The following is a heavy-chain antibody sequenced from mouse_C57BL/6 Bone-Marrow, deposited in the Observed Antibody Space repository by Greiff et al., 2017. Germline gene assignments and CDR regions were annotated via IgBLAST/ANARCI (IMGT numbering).Heavy chain of an antibody. V-gene: IGHV1-7*01. J-gene: IGHJ3*01. Sequence: VQLQQSGAELAKPGASVKLSCKASGYTFTSYWMHWVKQRPGQGLEWIGYINPSSGYTKYNQKFKDKATLTADKSPSTAYMQLSSLTYEDSAVYYCARGSSNYSWFAYWGQGTLVTVSA. D-gene: IGHD2-5*01. CDR1: GYTFTSYW. CDR3: ARGSSNYSWFAY. CDR2: INPSSGYT.